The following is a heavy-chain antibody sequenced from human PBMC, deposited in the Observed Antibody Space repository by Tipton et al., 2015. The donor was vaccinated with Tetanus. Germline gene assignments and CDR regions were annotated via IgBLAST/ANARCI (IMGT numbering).Heavy chain of an antibody. Sequence: SLRLSCAASGFSVSNNYLSWVRQAPGKGLEWVSIIYSTSTIYYADSVKGRFTISRDNAKNSLYLLMNSLRDEDTAVYYCARDNGGYDYYFYGMDVWGQGTTVTVSS. J-gene: IGHJ6*02. CDR3: ARDNGGYDYYFYGMDV. D-gene: IGHD5-12*01. V-gene: IGHV3-69-1*01. CDR1: GFSVSNNY. CDR2: IYSTSTI.